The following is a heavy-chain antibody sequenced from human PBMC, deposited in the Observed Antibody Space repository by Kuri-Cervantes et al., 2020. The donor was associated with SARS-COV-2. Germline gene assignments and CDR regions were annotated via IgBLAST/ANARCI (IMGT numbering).Heavy chain of an antibody. D-gene: IGHD2/OR15-2a*01. J-gene: IGHJ2*01. Sequence: GGSLRLSCAGSGITFSSYWMNWVRQAPGKGLEWVANIKQDGSETYYVDSVKGRCTISRDNAKNSLFLQMNSLRAEDTAVYYCASRGNSRNWYFDLWGRGTLVTVSS. CDR1: GITFSSYW. CDR2: IKQDGSET. CDR3: ASRGNSRNWYFDL. V-gene: IGHV3-7*01.